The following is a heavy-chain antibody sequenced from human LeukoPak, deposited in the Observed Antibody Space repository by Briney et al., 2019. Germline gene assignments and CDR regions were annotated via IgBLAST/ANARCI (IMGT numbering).Heavy chain of an antibody. CDR3: AKQQQLVPLADY. V-gene: IGHV3-23*01. J-gene: IGHJ4*02. D-gene: IGHD6-13*01. Sequence: GGSLRLSCAASGFTVSSNYMSWVRQAPGKGLEWVSAISGSGGSTYYADSVKGRFTISRDNSKNTLYLQMNSLRAEDTAVYYRAKQQQLVPLADYWGQGTLVTVSS. CDR2: ISGSGGST. CDR1: GFTVSSNY.